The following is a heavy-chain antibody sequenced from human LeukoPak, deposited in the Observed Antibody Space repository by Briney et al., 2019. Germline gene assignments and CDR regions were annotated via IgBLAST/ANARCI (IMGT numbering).Heavy chain of an antibody. Sequence: QSGGSLRLSCAASGFTFSSYWMHWVRHGPGKGLVWVSRINPDGSGTSHADSVKGRFTISRDSAKNTLYLQMNSLRAEDTAVYYCARDSGSGSYSGYWGLGTLVTVSS. CDR1: GFTFSSYW. V-gene: IGHV3-74*01. J-gene: IGHJ4*02. CDR3: ARDSGSGSYSGY. CDR2: INPDGSGT. D-gene: IGHD3-10*01.